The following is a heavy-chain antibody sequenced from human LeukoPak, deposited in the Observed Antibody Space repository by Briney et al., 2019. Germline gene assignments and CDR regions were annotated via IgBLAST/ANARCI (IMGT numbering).Heavy chain of an antibody. CDR1: GFTVSSNY. CDR3: ARRHYDILTGYHGFDY. CDR2: IYSGGST. Sequence: PGGSLRLSCAASGFTVSSNYVSWVRQAPGKGLEWVSVIYSGGSTYYADSVKGRFTISRDNSKNTQYLQMNSLRAEDTAVYYCARRHYDILTGYHGFDYWGQGTLVTVSS. V-gene: IGHV3-66*01. D-gene: IGHD3-9*01. J-gene: IGHJ4*02.